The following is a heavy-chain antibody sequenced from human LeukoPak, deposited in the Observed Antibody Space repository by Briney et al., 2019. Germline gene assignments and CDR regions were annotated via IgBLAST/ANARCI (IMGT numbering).Heavy chain of an antibody. V-gene: IGHV1-2*02. CDR1: GYTFTGYY. D-gene: IGHD4-17*01. CDR3: ARARGDDYGDYGALGC. J-gene: IGHJ4*02. Sequence: ASVKVSCKASGYTFTGYYMHWVRQAPGQGLEWMGWINPNSGGTNYAQKFQGRVTMTRDTSISTAYMELSRLRSDDTAVYYCARARGDDYGDYGALGCWGQGTLVTVSS. CDR2: INPNSGGT.